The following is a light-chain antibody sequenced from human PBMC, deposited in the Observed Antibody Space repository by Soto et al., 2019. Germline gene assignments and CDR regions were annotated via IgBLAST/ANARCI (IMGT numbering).Light chain of an antibody. J-gene: IGLJ2*01. CDR1: SSNIGSNY. V-gene: IGLV1-47*01. CDR3: AAWDDSLSGQV. Sequence: QSVLTQPPSASGTPGQRVTISCSGSSSNIGSNYVYWYQQLPGTAPKLLIYRNNQRPSGVPDRFSGPKSGTSASLAISGLGSEDEADYYCAAWDDSLSGQVFGGGTQLTVL. CDR2: RNN.